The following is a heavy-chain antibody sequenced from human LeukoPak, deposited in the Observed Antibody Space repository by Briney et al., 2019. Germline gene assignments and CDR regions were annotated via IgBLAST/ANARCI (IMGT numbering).Heavy chain of an antibody. CDR3: ARGTYYYDSNYWGKDY. Sequence: GGSLRLSCASSGFTFSSYWMSWVREAPGKELEWVANIKQDGGAKYYVDSVKGRFTISRDNAKNSLYLQMNSLRVEDTAVYYCARGTYYYDSNYWGKDYWGQGTLVTVSS. CDR2: IKQDGGAK. CDR1: GFTFSSYW. V-gene: IGHV3-7*01. J-gene: IGHJ4*02. D-gene: IGHD3-22*01.